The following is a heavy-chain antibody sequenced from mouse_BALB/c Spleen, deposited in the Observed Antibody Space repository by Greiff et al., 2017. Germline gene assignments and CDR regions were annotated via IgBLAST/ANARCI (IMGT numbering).Heavy chain of an antibody. D-gene: IGHD3-1*01. V-gene: IGHV2-9-2*01. Sequence: VQLVESGPGLVAPSQSLSITCTVSGFSLTSYDISWIRQPPGKGLEWLGVIWTGGGTNYNSAFMSRLSISKDNSKSQVFLKMNSLQTDDTAIYYCVTARATAWFAYWGQGTLVTVSA. CDR2: IWTGGGT. CDR1: GFSLTSYD. CDR3: VTARATAWFAY. J-gene: IGHJ3*01.